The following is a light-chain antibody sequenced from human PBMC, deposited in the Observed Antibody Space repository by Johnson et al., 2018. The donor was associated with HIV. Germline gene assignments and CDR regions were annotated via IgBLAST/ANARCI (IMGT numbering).Light chain of an antibody. CDR3: GTWDNSLRTAF. CDR1: SANIENNY. Sequence: QSILTQPPSVSAASGQRVDISCSGGSANIENNYVSWYQQLPHTAPKLLISDNNRRPSGVPDRFSGSKSVTSATLGITGLQTGDEADYFCGTWDNSLRTAFFGTGTKVTVL. V-gene: IGLV1-51*01. J-gene: IGLJ1*01. CDR2: DNN.